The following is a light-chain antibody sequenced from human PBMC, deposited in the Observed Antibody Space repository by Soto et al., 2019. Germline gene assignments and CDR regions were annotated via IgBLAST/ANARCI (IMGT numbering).Light chain of an antibody. CDR2: AAS. CDR1: QSVSNS. V-gene: IGKV3-11*01. CDR3: QQRYTWPS. Sequence: ETVLTQSPATLSLSPGKRAILSCRASQSVSNSLAWYQQKPGQAPRLLIYAASNRATGVPARFSGSSSGTDFTLTIASLEPEDFAVYYCQQRYTWPSFGPGTKVDIK. J-gene: IGKJ3*01.